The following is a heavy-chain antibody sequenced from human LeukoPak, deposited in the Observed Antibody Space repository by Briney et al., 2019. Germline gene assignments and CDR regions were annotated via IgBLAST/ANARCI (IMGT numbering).Heavy chain of an antibody. V-gene: IGHV3-23*01. CDR3: ARGSQGIAVAGTPFDGMDV. J-gene: IGHJ6*02. D-gene: IGHD6-19*01. CDR1: GFTFSSYA. CDR2: ISGSGGST. Sequence: GGSLRLSCAASGFTFSSYAMSWVRQAPGKGLEWVSAISGSGGSTYYADSVKGRFTISRDNSKNTLYLQMNSLRAEDTAVYYCARGSQGIAVAGTPFDGMDVWGQGTTVTVSS.